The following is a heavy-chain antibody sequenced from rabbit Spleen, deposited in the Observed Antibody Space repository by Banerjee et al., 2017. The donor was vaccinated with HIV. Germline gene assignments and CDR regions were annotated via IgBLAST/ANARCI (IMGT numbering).Heavy chain of an antibody. J-gene: IGHJ6*01. CDR1: GFSFGSNDY. D-gene: IGHD8-1*01. CDR3: ARDTASSFSSYGMDL. CDR2: VSSGRSAST. V-gene: IGHV1S45*01. Sequence: QEQLEESGGGLVTPGASLTLTCTASGFSFGSNDYMCWVRQAPGKGLEWIGCVSSGRSASTYYATWATGRFTISKTSSTTVTLQVTSLTAADTATYFCARDTASSFSSYGMDLWGPGTLVTVS.